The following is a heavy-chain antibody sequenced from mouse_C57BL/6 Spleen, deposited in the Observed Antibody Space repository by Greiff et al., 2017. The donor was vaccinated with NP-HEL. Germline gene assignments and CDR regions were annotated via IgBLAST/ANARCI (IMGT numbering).Heavy chain of an antibody. D-gene: IGHD2-5*01. Sequence: EVKLMESGGGLVKPGGSLKLSCAASGFTFSDYGMHWVRQAPEKGLEWVAYISSGSSTIYYADTVKGRSTISRDNAKNTLFLQMTSLRSEDTAMYYCARSPFYYSNYPYAMDYWGQGTSVTVSS. J-gene: IGHJ4*01. CDR2: ISSGSSTI. CDR3: ARSPFYYSNYPYAMDY. V-gene: IGHV5-17*01. CDR1: GFTFSDYG.